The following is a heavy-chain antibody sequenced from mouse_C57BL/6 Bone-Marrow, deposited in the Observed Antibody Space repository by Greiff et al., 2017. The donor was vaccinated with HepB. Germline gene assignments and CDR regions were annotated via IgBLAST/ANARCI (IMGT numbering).Heavy chain of an antibody. CDR2: IRLKSDNYAT. Sequence: DVMLVESGGGLVQPGGSMKLSCVASGFTFSNSWMNWVRQSPEKGLEWVAQIRLKSDNYATHYAESVKGRFTISRDDSKSSVYLQMNNLRAEDTGIYYGKTVPDYWGKGTTLTVSS. D-gene: IGHD1-1*01. CDR1: GFTFSNSW. CDR3: KTVPDY. J-gene: IGHJ2*01. V-gene: IGHV6-3*01.